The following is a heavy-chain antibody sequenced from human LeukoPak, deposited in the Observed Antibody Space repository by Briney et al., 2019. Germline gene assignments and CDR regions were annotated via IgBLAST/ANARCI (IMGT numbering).Heavy chain of an antibody. CDR3: ARHDVVTPYFDS. Sequence: PSETLSLTCTVSGGSISSSNYYWGWLRQPPGKGLEWFGSIYSSGSTYYNPSLKSRVTMSVDTSKNQFSLNLSSVTAADTGLYYCARHDVVTPYFDSWGQGTLVTLSS. D-gene: IGHD4-23*01. V-gene: IGHV4-39*01. CDR1: GGSISSSNYY. CDR2: IYSSGST. J-gene: IGHJ4*02.